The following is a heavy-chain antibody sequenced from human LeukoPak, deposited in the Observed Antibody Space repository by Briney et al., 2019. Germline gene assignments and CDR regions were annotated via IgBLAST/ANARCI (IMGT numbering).Heavy chain of an antibody. CDR3: ARAHCGGDCYLDY. CDR2: TYYRSEWYN. CDR1: GDSVSSDSAA. J-gene: IGHJ4*02. V-gene: IGHV6-1*01. D-gene: IGHD2-21*02. Sequence: SQTLSLTCAISGDSVSSDSAAWNWIRQSPSRGLEWLGRTYYRSEWYNDYAVSVKSRISINPDTSKNQFSLQLNSVTPEDTAVYYCARAHCGGDCYLDYWGQGTLVTVSS.